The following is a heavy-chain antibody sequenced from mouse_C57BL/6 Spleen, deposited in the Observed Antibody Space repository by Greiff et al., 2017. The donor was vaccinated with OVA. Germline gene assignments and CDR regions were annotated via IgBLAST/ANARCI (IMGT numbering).Heavy chain of an antibody. CDR2: IRSKSNNYAT. D-gene: IGHD2-4*01. CDR3: VRPAFYDYDGFAY. J-gene: IGHJ3*01. V-gene: IGHV10-1*01. Sequence: DVKLVESGGGLVQPKGSLKLSCAASGFSFNTYAMNWVRQAPGKGLEWVARIRSKSNNYATYYTDSVKDRFTISRDDSESMLYLQMNNLKTEDTAMYYCVRPAFYDYDGFAYWGQGTLVTVSA. CDR1: GFSFNTYA.